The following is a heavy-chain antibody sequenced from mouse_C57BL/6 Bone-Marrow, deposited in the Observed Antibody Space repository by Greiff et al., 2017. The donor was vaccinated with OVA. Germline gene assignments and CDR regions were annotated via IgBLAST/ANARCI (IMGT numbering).Heavy chain of an antibody. CDR2: INPRNGGP. V-gene: IGHV1-53*01. CDR1: GYPFTSYR. CDR3: ARGVYYRNFVGAAMDY. D-gene: IGHD2-5*01. J-gene: IGHJ4*01. Sequence: VQLQQPGTELVKPGASVTLSCKASGYPFTSYRLHWVKQRPGQGLEWIGNINPRNGGPNYNEKFKSKATLNEDKSSSTAYRQLSSLTSDDSAVYYCARGVYYRNFVGAAMDYWGQGTSVTVSS.